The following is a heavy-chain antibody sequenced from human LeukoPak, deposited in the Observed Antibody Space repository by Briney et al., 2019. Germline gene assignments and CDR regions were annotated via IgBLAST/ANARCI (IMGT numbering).Heavy chain of an antibody. CDR2: INPNSGGT. J-gene: IGHJ3*02. CDR3: ASTGSGYYLRGAFDI. V-gene: IGHV1-2*02. Sequence: ASVKVSCKASGYTFSNYAINWVRQAPGQGLEWMGWINPNSGGTNYAQKFQGRVTMTRNTSISTAYMELSRLRSDDTAVYYCASTGSGYYLRGAFDIWGQGTMVTVSS. D-gene: IGHD3-22*01. CDR1: GYTFSNYA.